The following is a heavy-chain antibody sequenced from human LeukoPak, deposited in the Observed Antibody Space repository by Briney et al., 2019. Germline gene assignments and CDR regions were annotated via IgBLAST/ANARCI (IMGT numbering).Heavy chain of an antibody. J-gene: IGHJ4*02. CDR1: GGSISSGDYY. D-gene: IGHD5-24*01. V-gene: IGHV4-30-4*01. CDR3: ARERGWLHYYFDY. CDR2: IYYSGST. Sequence: SETLSLTCTVSGGSISSGDYYWSWIRQPPGKGLEWIGYIYYSGSTYYNPSLKSRVTISVDTSKSQFSLRLSSVTAADTAVYYCARERGWLHYYFDYWGQGTLVTVSS.